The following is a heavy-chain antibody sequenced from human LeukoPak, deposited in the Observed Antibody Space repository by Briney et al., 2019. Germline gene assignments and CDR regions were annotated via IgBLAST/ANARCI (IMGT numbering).Heavy chain of an antibody. V-gene: IGHV1-69*05. Sequence: GASVKVSCKDSVGTFSSYAICWVRLDPGQGLEWMGMIIPIFGTANYAQKFQGTVTITTDESTSTAYMELSSLRSEDTAVYYCASYYGDYVSVAFDIWGQGTMVTVSS. D-gene: IGHD4-17*01. CDR3: ASYYGDYVSVAFDI. CDR1: VGTFSSYA. J-gene: IGHJ3*02. CDR2: IIPIFGTA.